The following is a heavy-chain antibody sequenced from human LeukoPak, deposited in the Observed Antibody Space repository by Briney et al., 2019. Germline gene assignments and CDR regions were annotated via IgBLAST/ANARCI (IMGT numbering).Heavy chain of an antibody. V-gene: IGHV4-61*01. D-gene: IGHD3-9*01. Sequence: SETLSLTCTVSGGSVSSGSYYWSWIRQPPGKGLGWIGYIYYSGSTNYNPSLKSRVTISVGTSKNQFSLKLSSVTAADTAVYYCARDPEKAGILTGYKGVGWFDPWGQGTLVTVSS. J-gene: IGHJ5*02. CDR3: ARDPEKAGILTGYKGVGWFDP. CDR1: GGSVSSGSYY. CDR2: IYYSGST.